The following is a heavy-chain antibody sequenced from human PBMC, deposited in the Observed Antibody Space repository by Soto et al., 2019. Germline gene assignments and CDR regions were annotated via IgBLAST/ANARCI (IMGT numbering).Heavy chain of an antibody. J-gene: IGHJ4*02. CDR1: GYTFTIYY. V-gene: IGHV1-46*01. CDR2: INPSGGST. Sequence: ASVKVSCMASGYTFTIYYMHWVRQAPGQGLEWMGIINPSGGSTSYAQMFQGRVTMTRDTSTSTVYMELSSLRSEDTAIYYCARSRDRFDYWGQGTLVTVSS. CDR3: ARSRDRFDY.